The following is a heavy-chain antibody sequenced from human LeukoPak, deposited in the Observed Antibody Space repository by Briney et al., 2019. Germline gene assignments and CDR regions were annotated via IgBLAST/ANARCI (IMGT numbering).Heavy chain of an antibody. Sequence: SETLSLTCTVSGGSISSYYWSWIRQPPGKGLEWIGYIYYSGSTNYNPSLKSRVTISVDTSKNQFSLKLSSVTAADTAVYYCARTTEGGYTSDYFYYYYMDVWGKGTTVTISS. CDR3: ARTTEGGYTSDYFYYYYMDV. CDR1: GGSISSYY. J-gene: IGHJ6*03. D-gene: IGHD5-18*01. V-gene: IGHV4-59*01. CDR2: IYYSGST.